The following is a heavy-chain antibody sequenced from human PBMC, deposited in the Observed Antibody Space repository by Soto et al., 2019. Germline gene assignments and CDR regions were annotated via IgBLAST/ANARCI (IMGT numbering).Heavy chain of an antibody. CDR1: GFTLSGYA. CDR2: ISSNGVGT. J-gene: IGHJ6*03. V-gene: IGHV3-64*01. D-gene: IGHD6-6*01. CDR3: ARRARPDFYYMDV. Sequence: EVQLAESGGGLAQPGGSLRLSCAASGFTLSGYAMDWVRQAPGKGLEYVSGISSNGVGTYYANSVQGRSTISRDNSKNTVSLQMGSLRPEDMAVYYCARRARPDFYYMDVWGKGTTVTVSS.